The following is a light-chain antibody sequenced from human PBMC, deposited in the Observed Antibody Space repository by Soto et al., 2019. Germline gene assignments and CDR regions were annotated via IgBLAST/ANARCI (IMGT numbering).Light chain of an antibody. V-gene: IGKV3-20*01. CDR1: QTVTSYY. Sequence: IVMTQSPGTLSLPPGETATLSCRASQTVTSYYLAWYQQKPGQTPRLLIYGASHRASGIPDRFSGSGSGTDFTLTISSLQPEDFATYYCQQSYNTPHTFGQGTKL. CDR3: QQSYNTPHT. J-gene: IGKJ2*01. CDR2: GAS.